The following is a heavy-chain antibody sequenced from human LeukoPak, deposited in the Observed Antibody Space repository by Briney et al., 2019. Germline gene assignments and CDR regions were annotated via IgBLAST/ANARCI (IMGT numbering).Heavy chain of an antibody. CDR2: ISRSRSTI. CDR1: GFTFSNYS. D-gene: IGHD3-22*01. J-gene: IGHJ4*02. CDR3: ARETYSYDSSGYYYPSGFDY. Sequence: GSLRLSCAASGFTFSNYSMNWVRQAPGKGLEWVSYISRSRSTIYYADSVKGRFTISRDNAKNSLYLQLNSLRAEDTAVYYCARETYSYDSSGYYYPSGFDYWGQGTLVTVSS. V-gene: IGHV3-48*01.